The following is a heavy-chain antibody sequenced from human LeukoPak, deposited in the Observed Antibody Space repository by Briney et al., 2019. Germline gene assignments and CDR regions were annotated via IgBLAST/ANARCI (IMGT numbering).Heavy chain of an antibody. Sequence: ASVKVSCKASGYTFTGYYMRWVRQAPGQGLEWMGWINPNSGGTNYAQKFQGRVTMTRDTSISTAYMELSRLRSDDTAVYYCAREPHYYDSSGSADYWGQGTLVTVSS. CDR3: AREPHYYDSSGSADY. CDR1: GYTFTGYY. J-gene: IGHJ4*02. V-gene: IGHV1-2*02. CDR2: INPNSGGT. D-gene: IGHD3-22*01.